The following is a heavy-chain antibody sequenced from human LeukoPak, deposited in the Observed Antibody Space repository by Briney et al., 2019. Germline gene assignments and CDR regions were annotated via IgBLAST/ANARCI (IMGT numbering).Heavy chain of an antibody. D-gene: IGHD5-18*01. CDR2: ISSSSSYI. V-gene: IGHV3-21*01. Sequence: GGSLRLSCAASGFTFSSYSMNWVRQAPGKGLEWVSSISSSSSYIYYADSVKGRFTISRDNAKNSLYLQMNSLRAEDTAVYYCARLTAMVTYFDYWGQGTLVTVSS. J-gene: IGHJ4*02. CDR3: ARLTAMVTYFDY. CDR1: GFTFSSYS.